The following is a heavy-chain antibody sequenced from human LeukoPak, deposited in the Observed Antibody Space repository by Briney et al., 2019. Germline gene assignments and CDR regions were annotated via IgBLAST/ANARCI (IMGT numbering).Heavy chain of an antibody. CDR2: IIPIFGTA. CDR3: ASDSSGYYSHGDY. CDR1: GYTFTGYY. J-gene: IGHJ4*02. V-gene: IGHV1-69*13. D-gene: IGHD3-22*01. Sequence: SVKVSCKASGYTFTGYYMHWVRQAPGQGLEWMGGIIPIFGTANYAQKFQGRVTITADESTSTAYMELSSLRSEDTAVYYCASDSSGYYSHGDYWGQGTLVTVSS.